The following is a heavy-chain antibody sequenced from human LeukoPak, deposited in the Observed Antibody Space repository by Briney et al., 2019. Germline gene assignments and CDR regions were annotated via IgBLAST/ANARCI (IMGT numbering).Heavy chain of an antibody. D-gene: IGHD2-2*01. CDR3: AKMSSSSAYYFDY. J-gene: IGHJ4*02. CDR1: GFTFSSYA. V-gene: IGHV3-23*01. CDR2: ISGSGGST. Sequence: GRSLRPSCAASGFTFSSYAMSWVRQAPGKGLEWVSAISGSGGSTYYGDFVKGRFTISRDNSKDTLYLQMNSLRAEDTAVYYCAKMSSSSAYYFDYWGQGTLVTVSS.